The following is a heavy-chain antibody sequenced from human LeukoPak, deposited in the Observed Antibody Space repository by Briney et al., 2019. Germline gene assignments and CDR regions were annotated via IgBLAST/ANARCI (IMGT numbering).Heavy chain of an antibody. D-gene: IGHD3-22*01. J-gene: IGHJ1*01. V-gene: IGHV4-61*08. CDR2: IYYSGST. Sequence: SETLSLTCTVSGGSISSGDYYWSWIRQPPGKGLEWIGYIYYSGSTYYNPSLKSRVTISVDTSKNQFSLKLSSVTAADTAVYYCTISDGSDVFEHWGQGTLVTVSS. CDR1: GGSISSGDYY. CDR3: TISDGSDVFEH.